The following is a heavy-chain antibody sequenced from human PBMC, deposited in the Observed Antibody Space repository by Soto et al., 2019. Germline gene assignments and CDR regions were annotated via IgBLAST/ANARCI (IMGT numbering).Heavy chain of an antibody. CDR3: ASAKAVVGAAVGI. J-gene: IGHJ3*02. CDR1: GFTFRTYA. D-gene: IGHD2-15*01. Sequence: EVQLLASGGGLVQPGGSLRLSCIASGFTFRTYAMTWVRQAPGKGLEWVASISDNGGSRGGTYYADSVKSRVTISSDNYKDTLLLQMDSVRGAATYIYYSASAKAVVGAAVGIWGQGTKVPVSS. CDR2: ISDNGGSRGGT. V-gene: IGHV3-23*01.